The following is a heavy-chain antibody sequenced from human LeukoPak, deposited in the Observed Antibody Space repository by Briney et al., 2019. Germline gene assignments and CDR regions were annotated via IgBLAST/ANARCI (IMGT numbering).Heavy chain of an antibody. CDR2: ISSSSSYI. CDR1: GFTFSSYS. V-gene: IGHV3-21*01. J-gene: IGHJ5*02. D-gene: IGHD3-10*01. Sequence: GGSLRLSCAASGFTFSSYSMNWVRQAPGKGLEWVSSISSSSSYIYYADSVKGRFTISRDNAKNSLYLQMNSLGAEDTAVYYCARDKADYGSGRDWFDPWGQGTLVTVSS. CDR3: ARDKADYGSGRDWFDP.